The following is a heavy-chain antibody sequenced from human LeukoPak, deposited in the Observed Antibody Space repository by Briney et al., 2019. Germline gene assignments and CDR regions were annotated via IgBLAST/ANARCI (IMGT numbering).Heavy chain of an antibody. J-gene: IGHJ4*02. CDR3: AKDEIAVAYYFDY. CDR1: GFTFRSYA. D-gene: IGHD6-19*01. V-gene: IGHV3-23*01. Sequence: GGSLRLSCAASGFTFRSYAMTWVRQAPGKGLEWVSAISGSGGSTYYADSVKGRFTISRDNSKNTLYLQMNSLRAEDTAVYYCAKDEIAVAYYFDYWGQGTLVTVSS. CDR2: ISGSGGST.